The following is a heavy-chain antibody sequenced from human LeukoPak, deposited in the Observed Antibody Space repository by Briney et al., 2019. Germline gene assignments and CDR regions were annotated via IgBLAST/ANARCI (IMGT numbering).Heavy chain of an antibody. CDR1: VLTFDDEA. J-gene: IGHJ4*02. Sequence: GGSLRLACAASVLTFDDEAVTWGRQARGKGLGWVSGISWISGSIGYAHSVKGRFHISRENAKISLYLQMNTLRADNTALYYCAKRHKEPYEPVYFGEFDFGHNYFDYWGQGTLVTVSS. CDR3: AKRHKEPYEPVYFGEFDFGHNYFDY. V-gene: IGHV3-9*01. CDR2: ISWISGSI. D-gene: IGHD3-10*01.